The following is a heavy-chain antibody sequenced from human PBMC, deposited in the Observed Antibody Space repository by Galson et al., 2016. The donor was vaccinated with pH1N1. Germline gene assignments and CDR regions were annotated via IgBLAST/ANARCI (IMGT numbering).Heavy chain of an antibody. V-gene: IGHV3-9*01. J-gene: IGHJ4*02. CDR1: GFTFDDYA. D-gene: IGHD5-18*01. CDR2: VSWNSGSI. Sequence: SLRLSCAASGFTFDDYAMHWVRQAPGKGLEWVSGVSWNSGSIAYADSVKGRFTISRDNAKNSLYLQMNSLRAEDTALYYCAKASGYSYGPLAYWGQGTLVNVSS. CDR3: AKASGYSYGPLAY.